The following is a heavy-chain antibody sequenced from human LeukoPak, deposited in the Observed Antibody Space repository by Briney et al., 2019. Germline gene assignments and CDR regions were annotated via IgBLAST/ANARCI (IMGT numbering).Heavy chain of an antibody. Sequence: PGGSLRLSCAASGLTFDDYAMHWVRQAPGKGLEWVSGISWNSGSIGYADSVKGRFTISRDNAKNSLYLQMNSLRAEDTALYYCAKDGGGSPHYYYYYGMDVWGQGTTVTVSS. V-gene: IGHV3-9*01. J-gene: IGHJ6*02. CDR1: GLTFDDYA. D-gene: IGHD1-26*01. CDR3: AKDGGGSPHYYYYYGMDV. CDR2: ISWNSGSI.